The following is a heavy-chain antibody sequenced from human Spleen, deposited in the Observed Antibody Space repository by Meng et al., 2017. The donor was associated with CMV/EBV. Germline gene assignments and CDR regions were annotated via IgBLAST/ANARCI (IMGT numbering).Heavy chain of an antibody. D-gene: IGHD1-26*01. CDR3: AKSKYSGSYRGFDY. CDR1: GFPFNIYG. V-gene: IGHV3-30*02. Sequence: GESLKISCAASGFPFNIYGMHWVRQAPDKGLEWVTFIGYDGSNKYYVDSVKGRFTISRDNSKNTLYLQMNSLRAEDTAVYYCAKSKYSGSYRGFDYWGQGTLVTVSS. J-gene: IGHJ4*02. CDR2: IGYDGSNK.